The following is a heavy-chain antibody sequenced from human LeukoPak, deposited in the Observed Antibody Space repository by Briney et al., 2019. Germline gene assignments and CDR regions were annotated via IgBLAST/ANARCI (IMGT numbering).Heavy chain of an antibody. D-gene: IGHD6-6*01. Sequence: GGSLRLSCVASGFTFSSYAMHWVRQAPGKGLEWGAVISYDGSNKYYADSVKGRFTISRDNSKNTLYLQMNSLRAEDTAVYYCARWYSSSSRGVDYWGQGTLVTVSS. J-gene: IGHJ4*02. CDR1: GFTFSSYA. V-gene: IGHV3-30-3*02. CDR3: ARWYSSSSRGVDY. CDR2: ISYDGSNK.